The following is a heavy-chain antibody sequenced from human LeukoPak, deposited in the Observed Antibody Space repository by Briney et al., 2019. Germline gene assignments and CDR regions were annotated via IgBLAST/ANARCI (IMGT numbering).Heavy chain of an antibody. V-gene: IGHV3-7*01. J-gene: IGHJ4*02. CDR2: IEPAGSAT. CDR1: GFTFSDYY. D-gene: IGHD2-15*01. Sequence: GGSLRLSCAASGFTFSDYYMSWIRQAPGKGLEWVANIEPAGSATYYVDSVKGRFTISRDNAKNLLYLQMNSLRAEDSAVYHCGRFGYVAAVDSWGQGALVTVSS. CDR3: GRFGYVAAVDS.